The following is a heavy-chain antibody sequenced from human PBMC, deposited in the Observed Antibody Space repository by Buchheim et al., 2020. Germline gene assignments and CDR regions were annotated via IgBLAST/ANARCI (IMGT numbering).Heavy chain of an antibody. CDR1: GFAFGNYW. CDR3: ARDPPNSDWALDY. D-gene: IGHD6-19*01. Sequence: EVQLVESGGGLVQPGGSLRLSCAASGFAFGNYWMFWVRQTAGKGLALISRINGDGTVTTYADSVKGRFTISRDNAKNTLYLQMDSLRGEDTAVYYCARDPPNSDWALDYWGQGTL. J-gene: IGHJ4*02. V-gene: IGHV3-74*01. CDR2: INGDGTVT.